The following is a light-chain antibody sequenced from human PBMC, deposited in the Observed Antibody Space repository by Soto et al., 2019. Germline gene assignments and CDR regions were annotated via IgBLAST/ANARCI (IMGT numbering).Light chain of an antibody. CDR2: KVS. V-gene: IGKV2-30*01. Sequence: DVVMTQSPLSLPVTLGQPASISCRSSQSLVYSDGNTYLNWFHQRPGQSPRRLIYKVSNRDSGVPDRFSGSGSGTDFTLNISRVQATDVGVYYCMQGTYWPRLTFGGGTKVESK. CDR3: MQGTYWPRLT. J-gene: IGKJ4*01. CDR1: QSLVYSDGNTY.